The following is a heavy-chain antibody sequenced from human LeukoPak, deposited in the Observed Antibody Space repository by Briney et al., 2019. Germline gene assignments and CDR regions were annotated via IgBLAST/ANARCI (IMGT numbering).Heavy chain of an antibody. CDR2: ISGGGGST. V-gene: IGHV3-23*01. D-gene: IGHD3-10*01. CDR3: AKGAYFSGSYGFAFDY. J-gene: IGHJ4*02. Sequence: QPGGSLRLSCAASGLTFSSYPMTWVRQAPGKGLEWVSAISGGGGSTHYADSVKGRLTISRDNSKNTLYLQMNSLRAEDTAVYFCAKGAYFSGSYGFAFDYWGQGTLVTVSS. CDR1: GLTFSSYP.